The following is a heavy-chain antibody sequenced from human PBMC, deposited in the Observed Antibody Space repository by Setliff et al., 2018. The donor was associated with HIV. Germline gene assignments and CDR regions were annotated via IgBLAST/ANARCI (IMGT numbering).Heavy chain of an antibody. CDR1: GFSFNNAW. Sequence: PGGSLRLSCAASGFSFNNAWMSWVRQAPGKGLEWIGRIESISEGGATDYAAPVKGRFIISRDDSRNTVFLQLNSLKIEDTGVYFCDTKAGPRGSWGQGTLVTVSS. J-gene: IGHJ5*02. CDR2: IESISEGGAT. V-gene: IGHV3-15*04. D-gene: IGHD6-13*01. CDR3: DTKAGPRGS.